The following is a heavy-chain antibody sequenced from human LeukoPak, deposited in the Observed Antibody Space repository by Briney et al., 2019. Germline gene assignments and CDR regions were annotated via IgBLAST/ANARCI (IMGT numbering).Heavy chain of an antibody. V-gene: IGHV3-23*01. CDR3: ANDPTYYYESSGFYVGWFDP. Sequence: ASVKVSCKASGYTFTSYAMSWVRQAPGKGLAGVSRISGSGGSTYYADSVKGRFTISRDNSKNTLYLQLNRLRAEDTSVYSCANDPTYYYESSGFYVGWFDPWGQGPLVPVSS. CDR2: ISGSGGST. J-gene: IGHJ5*02. D-gene: IGHD3-22*01. CDR1: GYTFTSYA.